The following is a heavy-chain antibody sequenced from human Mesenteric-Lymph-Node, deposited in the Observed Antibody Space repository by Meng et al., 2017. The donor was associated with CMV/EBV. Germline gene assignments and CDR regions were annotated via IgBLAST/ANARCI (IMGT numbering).Heavy chain of an antibody. CDR3: ARARVGATFPDY. CDR2: IIPIFGTA. D-gene: IGHD1-26*01. Sequence: ASGFTFINAWMNWVRQAAGKGLEWMGGIIPIFGTANYAQKFQGRVTITTDESTSTAYMELSSLRSEDTAVYYCARARVGATFPDYWGQGTLVTVSS. CDR1: GFTFINAW. J-gene: IGHJ4*02. V-gene: IGHV1-69*05.